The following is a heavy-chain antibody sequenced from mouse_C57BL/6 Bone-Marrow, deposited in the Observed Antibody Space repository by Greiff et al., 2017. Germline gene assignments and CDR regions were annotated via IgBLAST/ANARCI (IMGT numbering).Heavy chain of an antibody. Sequence: QVQLQQSGSELRRPGSSVKLSCKDFDSEVFPIAYMSWVRQKPGHGFEWIGGILPSIGRTIYGEKFEDKATLDADTLSNTAYLELNSLTSEDSAIYYCARQGYYECAYWGQGTLVTVSA. CDR2: ILPSIGRT. CDR1: DSEVFPIAY. J-gene: IGHJ3*01. CDR3: ARQGYYECAY. D-gene: IGHD2-3*01. V-gene: IGHV15-2*01.